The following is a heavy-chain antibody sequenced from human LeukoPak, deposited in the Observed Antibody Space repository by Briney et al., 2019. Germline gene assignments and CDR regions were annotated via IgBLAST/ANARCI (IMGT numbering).Heavy chain of an antibody. CDR1: GGSISSYY. D-gene: IGHD5-12*01. V-gene: IGHV4-59*08. Sequence: SETLSLTCTVSGGSISSYYWSWIRHPPGKGLEWIGNIYSSGSTNYNPSLKSRVTISVDTSKSQFSLKLSSVTAADTAVYYCVRQSAYDYGTPYFDYWGQGTLVTVSS. CDR2: IYSSGST. J-gene: IGHJ4*02. CDR3: VRQSAYDYGTPYFDY.